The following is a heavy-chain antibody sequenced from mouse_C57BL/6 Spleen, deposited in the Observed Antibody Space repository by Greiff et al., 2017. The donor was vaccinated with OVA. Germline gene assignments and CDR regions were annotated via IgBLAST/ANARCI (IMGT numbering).Heavy chain of an antibody. D-gene: IGHD1-1*01. J-gene: IGHJ2*01. CDR3: TRYYGSSFDY. V-gene: IGHV1-15*01. Sequence: QVQLQQSGAELVRPGASVTLSCKASGYTFTDYEMHWVKQTPVHGLEWIGAIDPETGGTAYNQKFKGKAILTADKSSSTAYMELRSLTSEDSAVYYCTRYYGSSFDYWGQGTTLTGSS. CDR1: GYTFTDYE. CDR2: IDPETGGT.